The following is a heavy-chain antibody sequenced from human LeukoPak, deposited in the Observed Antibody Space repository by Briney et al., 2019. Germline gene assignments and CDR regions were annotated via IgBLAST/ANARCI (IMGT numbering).Heavy chain of an antibody. D-gene: IGHD3-22*01. CDR1: GGSISSDNW. Sequence: PSETLSLTCAVSGGSISSDNWWSWVRQPPGKGLEWIGEIYHSGSTNYNSSLRSRVTISVDKSKNQISLKLSSVTAADTAVYYCARAPQLYYYDSSGYIDYWGQGTLVTVSS. CDR3: ARAPQLYYYDSSGYIDY. J-gene: IGHJ4*02. CDR2: IYHSGST. V-gene: IGHV4-4*02.